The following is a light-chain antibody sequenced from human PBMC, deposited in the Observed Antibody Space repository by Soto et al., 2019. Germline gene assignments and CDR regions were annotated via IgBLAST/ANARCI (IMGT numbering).Light chain of an antibody. CDR2: AAS. CDR1: QSISNY. J-gene: IGKJ3*01. V-gene: IGKV1-39*01. CDR3: QQSYSTPFT. Sequence: DIQMTQSPSSLSASVGDRVTITCRASQSISNYLSWYHQKPGKAPKLLIYAASSLQSGVPSRFSGSGSGTDFTLTITSLQPEDFATYYCQQSYSTPFTFGPGTKVDIK.